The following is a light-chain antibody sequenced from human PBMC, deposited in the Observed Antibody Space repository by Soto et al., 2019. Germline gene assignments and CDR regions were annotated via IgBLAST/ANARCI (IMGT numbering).Light chain of an antibody. CDR1: QGISNY. CDR3: QKYNSAPLT. CDR2: AAS. V-gene: IGKV1-27*01. J-gene: IGKJ4*01. Sequence: DIHMTQSPSSLSSSVGDRVTITRRASQGISNYLAWYQQKPGKVPKLLISAASTLQSGVPSRFSGSGSGTDFTLTISSLQPEDVGTYYCQKYNSAPLTFGGGTKVDIK.